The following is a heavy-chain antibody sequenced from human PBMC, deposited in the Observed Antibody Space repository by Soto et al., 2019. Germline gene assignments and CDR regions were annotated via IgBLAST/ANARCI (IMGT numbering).Heavy chain of an antibody. V-gene: IGHV3-73*01. CDR2: IRSKANSYAT. J-gene: IGHJ4*02. D-gene: IGHD4-4*01. Sequence: GGSLRLSCAASGFTFSGSAMHWVRQASGKGLEWVGRIRSKANSYATAYAASVKGRFTISRDDSKNTAYLQMNSLKTEDTAVYYCARDLFSYSYYFDYWGQGTLVTVSS. CDR1: GFTFSGSA. CDR3: ARDLFSYSYYFDY.